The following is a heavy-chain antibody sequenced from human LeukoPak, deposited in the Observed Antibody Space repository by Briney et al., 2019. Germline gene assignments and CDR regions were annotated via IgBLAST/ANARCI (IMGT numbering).Heavy chain of an antibody. J-gene: IGHJ5*02. CDR1: GGSITSYY. Sequence: SETLSLTCTVSGGSITSYYWSWLRQPAGKGLEWIGRIYTSGSNNYHPALKSRVRMSVDTSKNQVSLKLASVTAGDTAVYYCATEAGAIRWIDPWGQGTLVAVSA. CDR3: ATEAGAIRWIDP. CDR2: IYTSGSN. D-gene: IGHD1-26*01. V-gene: IGHV4-4*07.